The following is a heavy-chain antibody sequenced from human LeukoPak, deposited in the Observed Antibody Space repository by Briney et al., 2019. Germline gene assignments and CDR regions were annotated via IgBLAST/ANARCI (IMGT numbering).Heavy chain of an antibody. V-gene: IGHV1-2*02. CDR1: GYTFTGYY. Sequence: GASVKVSCKASGYTFTGYYMHWVRQAPGQGLEWMGWINPNSGGTNYAQKFQGRVTMTRDTSISTAYMELSRLRSDDTAVYYCARGPPYCGGDCSPFDYWDQGTLVTVSS. J-gene: IGHJ4*02. CDR3: ARGPPYCGGDCSPFDY. D-gene: IGHD2-21*02. CDR2: INPNSGGT.